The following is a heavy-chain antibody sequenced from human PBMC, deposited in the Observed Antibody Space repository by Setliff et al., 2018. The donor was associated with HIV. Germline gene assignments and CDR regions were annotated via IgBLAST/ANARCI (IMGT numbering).Heavy chain of an antibody. V-gene: IGHV1-18*01. D-gene: IGHD3-3*01. CDR1: GYTFTTYA. J-gene: IGHJ3*02. Sequence: ASVKVSCKASGYTFTTYAIHWVRQAPGQRLEWMGWISAYNGNTNYAQKLQGRVTMTTDTSTSTAYMELRSLRSDDTAVYYCARDLSNYNFWSGYSTDAFDIWGQGTMVTVSS. CDR2: ISAYNGNT. CDR3: ARDLSNYNFWSGYSTDAFDI.